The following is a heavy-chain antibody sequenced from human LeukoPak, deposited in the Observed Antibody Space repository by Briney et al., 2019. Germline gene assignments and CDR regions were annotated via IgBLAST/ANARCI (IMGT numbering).Heavy chain of an antibody. J-gene: IGHJ3*02. CDR2: IYYSGST. D-gene: IGHD3-3*01. V-gene: IGHV4-59*01. Sequence: SETLSLTCTVSGGSISSYYWSWIRQPPGKGLEWIGYIYYSGSTNYNPSLKSRATISVDTSKNQFSLKLSSVTAADTAVYYCARQVTIFGAPDAFDIWGQGTMVTVSS. CDR1: GGSISSYY. CDR3: ARQVTIFGAPDAFDI.